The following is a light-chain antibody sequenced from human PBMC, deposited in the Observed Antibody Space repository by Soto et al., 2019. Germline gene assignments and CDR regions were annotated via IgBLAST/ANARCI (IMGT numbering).Light chain of an antibody. CDR3: QSFDINNQV. CDR1: SGSIASNY. CDR2: EDN. Sequence: NFMLTQPHSVSESPGKTVTISCTGSSGSIASNYVQWYQQRPGSAPTTVIYEDNRRPSGVPGRFSGSIDSSSNSASLTISGLKTEDEADYYCQSFDINNQVLGGGTKLTVL. V-gene: IGLV6-57*02. J-gene: IGLJ3*02.